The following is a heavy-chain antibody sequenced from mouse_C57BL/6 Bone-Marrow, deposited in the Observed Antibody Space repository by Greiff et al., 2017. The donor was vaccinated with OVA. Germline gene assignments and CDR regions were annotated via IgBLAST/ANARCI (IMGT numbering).Heavy chain of an antibody. D-gene: IGHD1-1*01. J-gene: IGHJ3*01. CDR2: INPSNGGT. V-gene: IGHV1-53*01. CDR3: ARCCSTVVAPGFAY. Sequence: VQLQQPGTELVKPGDSVKLSCKASGYTFTSYWMHWVKQRPGQGLEWIGNINPSNGGTNYNEKVKRKAKLPVDKSSSTAYMQLSSLTSEDSAVYYCARCCSTVVAPGFAYWGQGTLVTVSA. CDR1: GYTFTSYW.